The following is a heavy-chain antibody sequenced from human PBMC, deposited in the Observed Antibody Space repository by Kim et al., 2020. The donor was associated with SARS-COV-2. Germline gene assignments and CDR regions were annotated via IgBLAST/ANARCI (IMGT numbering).Heavy chain of an antibody. CDR3: ARIRITMVRGVIIPYYGMDV. J-gene: IGHJ6*02. CDR2: ISSSSSYI. D-gene: IGHD3-10*01. V-gene: IGHV3-21*01. Sequence: GGSLRLSCAASGFTFSSYSMNWVRQAPGKGLEWVSSISSSSSYIYYADSVKGRFTISRDNAKNSLYLQMNSLRAEDTAVYYCARIRITMVRGVIIPYYGMDVWGQGTTVTVSS. CDR1: GFTFSSYS.